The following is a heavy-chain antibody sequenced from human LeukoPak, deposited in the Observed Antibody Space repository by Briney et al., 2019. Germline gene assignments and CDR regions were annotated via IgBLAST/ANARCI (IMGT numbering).Heavy chain of an antibody. J-gene: IGHJ4*02. CDR3: AKDRAVAGSRHLDY. Sequence: GGSLRLSCAASGFTFSNYAMSWVRQAPGKGLEWASAISGSGDYTFYADSVKGRFTISRDNSKNTLYLQMNSLRAEDTAVYYCAKDRAVAGSRHLDYWGQGTLVTVSS. CDR1: GFTFSNYA. V-gene: IGHV3-23*01. D-gene: IGHD6-19*01. CDR2: ISGSGDYT.